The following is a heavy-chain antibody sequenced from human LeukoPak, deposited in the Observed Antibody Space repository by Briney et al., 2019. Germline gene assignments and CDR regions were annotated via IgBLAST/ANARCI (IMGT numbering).Heavy chain of an antibody. V-gene: IGHV3-23*01. D-gene: IGHD6-19*01. J-gene: IGHJ4*02. Sequence: GSLRLSCAASGFTFSTYGMSWVRQAPGKGLEWVSAISGSGGSKYYADSVKGRFTISRDNSKNKLYLQMNSLRAEDTAVYYCAKDRIAVAGHVDYWGQGTLVTVSS. CDR3: AKDRIAVAGHVDY. CDR1: GFTFSTYG. CDR2: ISGSGGSK.